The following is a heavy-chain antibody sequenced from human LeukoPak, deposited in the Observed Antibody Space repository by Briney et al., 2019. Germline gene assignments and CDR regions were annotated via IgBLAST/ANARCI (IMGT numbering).Heavy chain of an antibody. CDR3: ARVLVAARKGIDY. CDR2: IYHSGST. Sequence: PSETLSLTCTVSGGSISSGGYYWSWIRQPPGKGLEWIGYIYHSGSTYYNPSLKSRVTISVDRSKNQFSLKLSSVTAADTAVYYCARVLVAARKGIDYWGQGTLVTVSS. J-gene: IGHJ4*02. D-gene: IGHD6-6*01. CDR1: GGSISSGGYY. V-gene: IGHV4-30-2*01.